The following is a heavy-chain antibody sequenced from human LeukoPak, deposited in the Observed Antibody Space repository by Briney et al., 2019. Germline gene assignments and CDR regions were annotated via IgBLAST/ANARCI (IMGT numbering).Heavy chain of an antibody. CDR3: ARGETTNYYDSSGYYHY. CDR2: IYYSGST. V-gene: IGHV4-59*01. CDR1: GGSISSYY. D-gene: IGHD3-22*01. Sequence: KPSETLSLTCTVSGGSISSYYGSWIRHPPGKGLEWIGYIYYSGSTNYNPSLKSRVTISVDTSKNQFSLKLSSLRSEDTAVYYCARGETTNYYDSSGYYHYWGQGTLVTVSS. J-gene: IGHJ4*02.